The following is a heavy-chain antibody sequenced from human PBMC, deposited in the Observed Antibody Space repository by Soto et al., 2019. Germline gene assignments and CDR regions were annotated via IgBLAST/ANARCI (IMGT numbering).Heavy chain of an antibody. Sequence: XGSLALSGEASGFRFSSDSLTWVRQAPGKGPEWGGTISGSGGKLYYVGYVTGRFTISRDNYKMKLYLQMTSLGAGETAVYYWAKYHLGDMAPFDDWGQGTLVTVSS. CDR1: GFRFSSDS. D-gene: IGHD2-2*01. CDR2: ISGSGGKL. CDR3: AKYHLGDMAPFDD. V-gene: IGHV3-23*01. J-gene: IGHJ4*02.